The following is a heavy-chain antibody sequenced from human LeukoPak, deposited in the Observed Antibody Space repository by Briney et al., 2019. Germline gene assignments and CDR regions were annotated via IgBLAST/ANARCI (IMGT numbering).Heavy chain of an antibody. CDR2: INHSGST. D-gene: IGHD5-18*01. J-gene: IGHJ4*02. CDR3: ARGAAWIQLWLPYTDFDY. CDR1: GGSFSGYY. Sequence: SETLSLTCAVYGGSFSGYYWSWIRQPPGKGLEWIGEINHSGSTNYNPSLKSRVTISVDTSKNQFSLKLSSVTAANTAVYYCARGAAWIQLWLPYTDFDYWGQGTLVTVSS. V-gene: IGHV4-34*01.